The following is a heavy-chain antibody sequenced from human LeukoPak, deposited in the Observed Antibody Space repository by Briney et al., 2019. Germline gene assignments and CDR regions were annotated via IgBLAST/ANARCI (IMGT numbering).Heavy chain of an antibody. CDR3: ARDAPSGFFDT. CDR2: IYSGGST. CDR1: GFTFSSYA. J-gene: IGHJ3*02. V-gene: IGHV3-53*01. D-gene: IGHD3-10*01. Sequence: RGSLRLSCAASGFTFSSYAMSWVRQAPGKGLEWVSVIYSGGSTYYADSVKGRFTISRDNSKNTLYLQMNSLRVEDTAVYYCARDAPSGFFDTWGQGTMVTVSS.